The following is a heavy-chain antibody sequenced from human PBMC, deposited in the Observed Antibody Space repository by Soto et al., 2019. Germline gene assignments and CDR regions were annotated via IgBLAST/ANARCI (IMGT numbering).Heavy chain of an antibody. CDR2: IYYSGST. CDR3: ARGLNSQLDY. D-gene: IGHD1-26*01. J-gene: IGHJ4*02. Sequence: SETLSLTCTVSGGSISSGGYYWSWIRQHPGKGLEWIGYIYYSGSTYYNPSLKSRVTISVDTSKNQFSLKLSSVTAADTAVYYCARGLNSQLDYWGQGTLVTVSS. V-gene: IGHV4-31*03. CDR1: GGSISSGGYY.